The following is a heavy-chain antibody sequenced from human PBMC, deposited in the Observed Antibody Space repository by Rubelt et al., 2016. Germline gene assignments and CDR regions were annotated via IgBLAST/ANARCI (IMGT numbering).Heavy chain of an antibody. CDR2: INAGNGNT. Sequence: AMHWVRQAPGQRLEWMGWINAGNGNTKYSQKFQGRVTITADKSTSTAYMELSSLRSEDTAVYYCARDSGSSDYYYYYGMDVWGQGTTVTVSS. D-gene: IGHD1-26*01. V-gene: IGHV1-3*01. CDR1: A. J-gene: IGHJ6*02. CDR3: ARDSGSSDYYYYYGMDV.